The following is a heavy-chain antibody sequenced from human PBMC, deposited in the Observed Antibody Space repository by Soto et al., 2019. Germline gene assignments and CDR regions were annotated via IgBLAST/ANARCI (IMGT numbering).Heavy chain of an antibody. CDR1: GFTFSSYG. CDR2: ISYDGSNK. D-gene: IGHD2-21*01. CDR3: ARGGDKAPIYYYYYGMDV. J-gene: IGHJ6*02. V-gene: IGHV3-30*03. Sequence: QVQLVESGGGVVQPGRSLRLSCAASGFTFSSYGMHWVRQAPGKGLEWVAVISYDGSNKYYADSVKGRFTISRDNSKNTLYLQMNSLRAEDTAVYYCARGGDKAPIYYYYYGMDVWGQGTTVTVSS.